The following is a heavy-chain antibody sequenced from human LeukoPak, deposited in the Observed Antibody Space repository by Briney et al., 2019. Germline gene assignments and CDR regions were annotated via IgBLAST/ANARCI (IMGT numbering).Heavy chain of an antibody. CDR2: INHSGST. CDR3: ARVRAIFGVALYYHYYMDV. J-gene: IGHJ6*03. V-gene: IGHV4-34*01. CDR1: GGSFSGYY. Sequence: SETLSLTCAVYGGSFSGYYWSWIRQPPGKGLEWIGEINHSGSTNYNPSLKSRVTISVDTSKNQFSLKLSSVTAADTAVYYCARVRAIFGVALYYHYYMDVWGKGTTVNVSS. D-gene: IGHD3-3*01.